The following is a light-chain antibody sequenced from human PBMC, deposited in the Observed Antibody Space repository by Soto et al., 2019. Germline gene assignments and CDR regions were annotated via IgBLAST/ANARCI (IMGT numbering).Light chain of an antibody. J-gene: IGLJ7*01. Sequence: SYELTQPPSVSVSPGQTARITCSGDALPKQYAYWYQQKPGQAPVVVIVKDNERPSGIPERFSGSSAGTTVTLTISGVQAEDEADYYCQSSDSSGRYPYVFGSGTQLTVL. V-gene: IGLV3-25*02. CDR1: ALPKQY. CDR3: QSSDSSGRYPYV. CDR2: KDN.